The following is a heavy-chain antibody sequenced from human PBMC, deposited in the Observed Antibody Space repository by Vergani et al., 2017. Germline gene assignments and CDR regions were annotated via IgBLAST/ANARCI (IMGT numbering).Heavy chain of an antibody. CDR1: GFTFSSYG. CDR2: ISYDGSNK. V-gene: IGHV3-30*18. D-gene: IGHD6-13*01. J-gene: IGHJ4*02. Sequence: QVQLVESGGGVVQPGRSLSLSCAASGFTFSSYGMHWVRRAPGKGLEWVAVISYDGSNKYYADSVKGRFTISRDNSKNTLYLQMNSLRAEDTAVYYCAKDQAAAGTDYFDYWGQGTLVTVSS. CDR3: AKDQAAAGTDYFDY.